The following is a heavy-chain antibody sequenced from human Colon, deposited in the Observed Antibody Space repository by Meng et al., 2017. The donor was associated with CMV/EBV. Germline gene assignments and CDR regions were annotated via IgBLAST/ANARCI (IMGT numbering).Heavy chain of an antibody. CDR3: AREGARYCGVAGCPNWFDP. CDR1: GGSISSSTYF. J-gene: IGHJ5*02. V-gene: IGHV4-39*07. Sequence: SETLSLTCTVSGGSISSSTYFWGWIRQPPGKGLEWIGSFYYSGSTYYNSSLKSRVTISVDTSKNQFSLRLNSVTAADTAMYYCAREGARYCGVAGCPNWFDPWGQGTLVTVSS. CDR2: FYYSGST. D-gene: IGHD2-21*01.